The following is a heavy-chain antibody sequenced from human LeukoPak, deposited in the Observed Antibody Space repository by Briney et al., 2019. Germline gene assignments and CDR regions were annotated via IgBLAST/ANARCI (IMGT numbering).Heavy chain of an antibody. D-gene: IGHD6-19*01. CDR1: GYTFTSYG. CDR3: ARDLGAVAGPHIDY. CDR2: ISAYNGNT. J-gene: IGHJ4*02. Sequence: ASVKVSCKASGYTFTSYGISWVRQAPGQGLEWMGWISAYNGNTNYAQKLLGRVTMTTGTSTSTAYMELRSLRSDDTAVYYCARDLGAVAGPHIDYWGQGTLVTVSS. V-gene: IGHV1-18*01.